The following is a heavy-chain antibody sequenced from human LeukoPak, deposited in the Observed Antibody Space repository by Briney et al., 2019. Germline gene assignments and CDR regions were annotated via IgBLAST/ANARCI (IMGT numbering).Heavy chain of an antibody. D-gene: IGHD3-16*01. V-gene: IGHV3-13*04. CDR3: ARVDNSAYSD. CDR1: GFTFSSFD. Sequence: GGSLRLSCAASGFTFSSFDMHWVRQGTGKGLEWVSAIGTAGETYDGGSVKGRFIISRDTGKNSLYLQMNSLRAGDTAVYYCARVDNSAYSDWGQGTLVTVSS. J-gene: IGHJ4*02. CDR2: IGTAGET.